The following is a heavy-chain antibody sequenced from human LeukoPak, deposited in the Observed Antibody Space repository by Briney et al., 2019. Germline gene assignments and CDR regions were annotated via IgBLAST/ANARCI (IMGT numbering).Heavy chain of an antibody. Sequence: SETLSLTCTVSGGSISSYYWSWIRQPPGKGLEWIGEINHSGSTNYNPSLKSRVTISVDTSKNQFSLKLSSVTAADTAVYYCARVQVIGQLWFGYDYWGQGTLVTVSS. D-gene: IGHD5-18*01. V-gene: IGHV4-34*01. CDR1: GGSISSYY. CDR2: INHSGST. CDR3: ARVQVIGQLWFGYDY. J-gene: IGHJ4*02.